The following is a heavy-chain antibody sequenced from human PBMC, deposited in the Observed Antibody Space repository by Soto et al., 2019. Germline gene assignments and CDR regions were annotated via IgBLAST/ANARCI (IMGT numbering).Heavy chain of an antibody. J-gene: IGHJ3*02. V-gene: IGHV1-69*13. CDR2: IIPIFGTA. CDR1: GGTFSSYA. CDR3: ARDNIVVVTPSPRAAFDI. D-gene: IGHD2-21*02. Sequence: SLKVSCKASGGTFSSYAISWVRQAPGQGLEWMGGIIPIFGTANYAQKFQGRVTITADESTSTAYMELSSLRSEDTAVYYCARDNIVVVTPSPRAAFDIWGQGTMVTVSS.